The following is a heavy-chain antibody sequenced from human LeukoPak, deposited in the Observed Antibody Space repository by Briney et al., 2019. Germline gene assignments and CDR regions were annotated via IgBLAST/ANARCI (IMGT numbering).Heavy chain of an antibody. CDR3: TTERRRSGWFPLDV. Sequence: GGSLRLSCAASGFTFSNAWMSWVRQAPGKGLEWVGRIKSKTDGGTTDYAAPVKGRFTISRDDSKNTLYLQMNSLKTEDTAVYYCTTERRRSGWFPLDVWGKGTTVTVSS. CDR1: GFTFSNAW. J-gene: IGHJ6*04. D-gene: IGHD6-13*01. V-gene: IGHV3-15*01. CDR2: IKSKTDGGTT.